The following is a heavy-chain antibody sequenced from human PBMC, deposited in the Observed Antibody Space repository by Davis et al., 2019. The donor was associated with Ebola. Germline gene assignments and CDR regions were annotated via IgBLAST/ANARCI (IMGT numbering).Heavy chain of an antibody. CDR3: ARGSQWLGPDY. J-gene: IGHJ4*02. Sequence: SETLSLTCPVSGGPFSTYYWSWVRQPQGKGLEWVGYIYYSGTTHYNHSLRGRVTISVDTSKKHFSLKLGSVTAADRAMYYCARGSQWLGPDYWGQGTLVTVSS. V-gene: IGHV4-59*01. CDR1: GGPFSTYY. D-gene: IGHD6-19*01. CDR2: IYYSGTT.